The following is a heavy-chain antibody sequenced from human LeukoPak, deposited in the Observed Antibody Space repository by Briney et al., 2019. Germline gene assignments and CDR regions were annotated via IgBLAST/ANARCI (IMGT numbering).Heavy chain of an antibody. CDR1: GYSFTTYW. J-gene: IGHJ4*02. Sequence: GESLKISCQGSGYSFTTYWIGWVRQMPGTGLEWMGIIYPGYSDTRYSPSFQGQVTISADKSNSTAYLQWGSLKASDSAMYYCARGRCSSTSCYLFDYWGQGTLVTVSS. D-gene: IGHD2-2*01. V-gene: IGHV5-51*01. CDR3: ARGRCSSTSCYLFDY. CDR2: IYPGYSDT.